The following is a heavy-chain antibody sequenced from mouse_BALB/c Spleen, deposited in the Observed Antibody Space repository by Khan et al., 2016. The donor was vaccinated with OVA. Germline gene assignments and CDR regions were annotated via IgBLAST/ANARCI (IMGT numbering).Heavy chain of an antibody. CDR2: IRKKASGYTT. V-gene: IGHV7-3*02. D-gene: IGHD1-1*01. Sequence: EVELVESGGGLVEPGGSLRLSCATSGFIFSDYYMSWVRQPPGKALEWLGFIRKKASGYTTEYSASVKGRFTISRDNSQSIPYLQMNSLRAENSATYYCARVVYVVGCAYGGQVTLVTVSA. J-gene: IGHJ3*01. CDR3: ARVVYVVGCAY. CDR1: GFIFSDYY.